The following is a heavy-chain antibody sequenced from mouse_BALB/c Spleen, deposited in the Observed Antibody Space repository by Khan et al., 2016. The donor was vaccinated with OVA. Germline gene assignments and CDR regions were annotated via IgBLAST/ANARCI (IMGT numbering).Heavy chain of an antibody. CDR2: IWRGGST. Sequence: VQLQESGPSLVQPSQSLSITCTVSGFSLTSYGVHWVRQSPGKGLEWLGVIWRGGSTDYNAAFMSRLSITKDNSKSQVFFKMNSLQADDTAIYYCATIYGNYEGYFDYGGQGTTLTVSS. CDR3: ATIYGNYEGYFDY. CDR1: GFSLTSYG. J-gene: IGHJ2*01. V-gene: IGHV2-5-1*01. D-gene: IGHD2-1*01.